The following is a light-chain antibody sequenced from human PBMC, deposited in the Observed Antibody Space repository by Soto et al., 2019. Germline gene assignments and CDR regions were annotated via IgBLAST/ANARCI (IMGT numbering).Light chain of an antibody. CDR2: GAS. Sequence: EIVLTQSPGTPSLSPGESAMLSCRASQSISSSFLAWYQQKPGQAPRLLIYGASSRATGIPDRFSGSGSGTDFTLTISRLEPEDFAVYYCQQYGTSPELTFGGGTKVEIE. V-gene: IGKV3-20*01. J-gene: IGKJ4*01. CDR3: QQYGTSPELT. CDR1: QSISSSF.